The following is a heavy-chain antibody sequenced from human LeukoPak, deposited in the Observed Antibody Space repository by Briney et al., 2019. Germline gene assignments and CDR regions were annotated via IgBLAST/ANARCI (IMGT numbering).Heavy chain of an antibody. CDR2: ITNEGSRT. Sequence: GGSLTLSCAASGFTFSTYWMQWVRQPPGKGLVWVSLITNEGSRTIYADSVKGRLTIYRDNGKNTMYLQMNSLRAEDTGVYYCVRDGSVTAPFHYCGEGTFVIVSS. V-gene: IGHV3-74*01. D-gene: IGHD1-1*01. J-gene: IGHJ4*02. CDR3: VRDGSVTAPFHY. CDR1: GFTFSTYW.